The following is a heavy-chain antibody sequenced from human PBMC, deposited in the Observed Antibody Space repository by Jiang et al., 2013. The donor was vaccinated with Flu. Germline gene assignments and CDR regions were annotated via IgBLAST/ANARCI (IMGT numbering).Heavy chain of an antibody. CDR1: GFIFDDYA. V-gene: IGHV3-9*01. J-gene: IGHJ3*01. CDR3: AKDMRGYNYALDV. CDR2: INWNSGHI. Sequence: PGRSLRLSCAASGFIFDDYAMHWVRQAPGKDLEWVSNINWNSGHIDYADSVKGRFTISRDNAKKSLSLQMNSLRPEDTALYYCAKDMRGYNYALDVWGQGTMVTVSS. D-gene: IGHD5-24*01.